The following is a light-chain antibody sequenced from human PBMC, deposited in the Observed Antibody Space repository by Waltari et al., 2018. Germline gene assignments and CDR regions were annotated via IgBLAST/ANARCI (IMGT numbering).Light chain of an antibody. V-gene: IGKV1-39*01. J-gene: IGKJ2*01. CDR3: QQSFSTLYT. CDR2: AAS. CDR1: QGISTY. Sequence: DIRMTQSPSSLSASVGDRVTITCRASQGISTYLNLYQQKPGKAPMLLIHAASSLESGVPSRFSGSGSGTDFTLTISSLQPEDFVTYYCQQSFSTLYTFGQGTKLEIK.